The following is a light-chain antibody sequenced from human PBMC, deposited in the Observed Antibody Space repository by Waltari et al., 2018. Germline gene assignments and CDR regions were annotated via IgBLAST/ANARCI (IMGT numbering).Light chain of an antibody. CDR2: AAS. CDR3: QQSYSRPPHT. V-gene: IGKV1-39*01. Sequence: DIQMTQSPSSLSASVGARVTITCRASQNLRSYLNWYQQKPGKAPKLLIYAASNLQSGIPSRFSGGGSGTDFTLTISSLQPEDSATYYCQQSYSRPPHTFGQGTKLEIK. CDR1: QNLRSY. J-gene: IGKJ2*01.